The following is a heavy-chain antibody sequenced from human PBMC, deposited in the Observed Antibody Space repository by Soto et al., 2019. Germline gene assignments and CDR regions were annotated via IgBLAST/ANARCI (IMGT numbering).Heavy chain of an antibody. J-gene: IGHJ3*02. V-gene: IGHV3-53*04. Sequence: EVQLVESGGGLVQPGGSLRLSCAASGFTVSSNYMSWVRQAPGKGLEWVSVIYSGGSTYYADSVKGRFTISRHNSKNTLYLQMNRLRAEDTAVYYCARIGRIAATSYAFDIWGQGTMVTVSS. CDR3: ARIGRIAATSYAFDI. D-gene: IGHD6-6*01. CDR1: GFTVSSNY. CDR2: IYSGGST.